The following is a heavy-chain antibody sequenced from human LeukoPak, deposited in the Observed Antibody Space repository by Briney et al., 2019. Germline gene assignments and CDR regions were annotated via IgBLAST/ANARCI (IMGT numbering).Heavy chain of an antibody. CDR1: GFTFDDYA. CDR3: AKDTTARETGYYFDY. J-gene: IGHJ4*02. D-gene: IGHD1-14*01. V-gene: IGHV3-43*02. Sequence: GGSLRLSCAAYGFTFDDYAMHWVRQAPGKGLEWVSLISGDGGSTYYADSVKGRFTISKDNSKNSLYLRMNSLRTEDTALYYCAKDTTARETGYYFDYWGQGTLVTVSS. CDR2: ISGDGGST.